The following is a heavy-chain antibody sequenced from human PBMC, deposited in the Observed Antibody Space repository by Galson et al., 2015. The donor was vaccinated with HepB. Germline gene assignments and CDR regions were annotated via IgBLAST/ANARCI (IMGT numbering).Heavy chain of an antibody. CDR2: ISSNGGST. Sequence: SLRLSCAASGFTFSSYAMHWVRQAPGKGLEYVSDISSNGGSTYYADSVKGRFTISRDNSKNTLYLQMSSLRAEDTAVYYCVKPDDSSGYYGYWGQGTLVTVSS. CDR1: GFTFSSYA. CDR3: VKPDDSSGYYGY. D-gene: IGHD3-22*01. J-gene: IGHJ4*02. V-gene: IGHV3-64D*06.